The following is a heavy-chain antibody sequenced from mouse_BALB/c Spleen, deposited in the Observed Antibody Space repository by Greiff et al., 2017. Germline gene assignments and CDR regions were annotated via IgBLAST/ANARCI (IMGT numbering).Heavy chain of an antibody. J-gene: IGHJ2*01. CDR3: ARLTGTYYFDY. CDR1: GFTFSDYG. CDR2: ISNLAYSI. V-gene: IGHV5-15*02. Sequence: EVKLMESGGGLVQPGGSRKLSCAASGFTFSDYGMAWVRQAPGKGPEWVAFISNLAYSIYYADTVTGRFTISRENAKTTLYLEMSSLRSEDTAMYYCARLTGTYYFDYWGQGTTLTVSS. D-gene: IGHD4-1*01.